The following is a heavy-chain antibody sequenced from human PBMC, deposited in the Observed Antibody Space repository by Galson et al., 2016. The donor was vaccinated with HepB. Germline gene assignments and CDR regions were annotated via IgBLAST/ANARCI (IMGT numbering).Heavy chain of an antibody. CDR3: AKDPGLSTSATSDYFDY. Sequence: SLRLSCAASGFTFNTYAMSWVRQAPGKGLEWVSTISGNSGSMYYADSVKGRFSISRDNSKNTLYLQMDTLRAEDTAVYYCAKDPGLSTSATSDYFDYWGQGTLVTVSS. J-gene: IGHJ4*02. CDR1: GFTFNTYA. CDR2: ISGNSGSM. V-gene: IGHV3-23*01. D-gene: IGHD2-15*01.